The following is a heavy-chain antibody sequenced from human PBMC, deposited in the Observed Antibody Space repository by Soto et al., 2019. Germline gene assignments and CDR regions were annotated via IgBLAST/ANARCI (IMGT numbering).Heavy chain of an antibody. V-gene: IGHV4-31*03. Sequence: PXETLSLTGSVSGDSISSGTYYWNWIRQHPGKGLEWIGNIFYSGTTQYNPSLKSRVTISVDTSQNQFSLRLRSVTAADTAVYYCTRDPFGTTRGLLFDPWGQGILVTVSS. CDR2: IFYSGTT. D-gene: IGHD1-1*01. J-gene: IGHJ5*02. CDR1: GDSISSGTYY. CDR3: TRDPFGTTRGLLFDP.